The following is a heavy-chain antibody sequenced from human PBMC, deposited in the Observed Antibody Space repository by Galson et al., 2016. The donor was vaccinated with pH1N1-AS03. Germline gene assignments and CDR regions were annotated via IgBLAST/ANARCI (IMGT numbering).Heavy chain of an antibody. D-gene: IGHD3-3*01. J-gene: IGHJ6*02. V-gene: IGHV5-51*01. CDR2: IYPADSST. CDR3: ARQQDGRGSGLEWLFWYGMDV. Sequence: QSGAEVKKPGESLKISCKVSGYTFSNHWIGWVRQMPGKGLEWMGIIYPADSSTTYSPSFQGQVTISADQSISTAYPQWSSLRASDTAMYFCARQQDGRGSGLEWLFWYGMDVWGQGTTVIVSS. CDR1: GYTFSNHW.